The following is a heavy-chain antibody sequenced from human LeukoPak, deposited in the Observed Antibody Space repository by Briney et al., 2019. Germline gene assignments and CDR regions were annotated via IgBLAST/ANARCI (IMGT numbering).Heavy chain of an antibody. CDR1: GFTFGDFT. CDR2: IRGKVYGGTT. CDR3: TRAAPHTDY. V-gene: IGHV3-49*04. Sequence: GGSLRLSCTASGFTFGDFTLGWVRQAPGKGLEWLGFIRGKVYGGTTEYAASVKGRFTFSRDDSKSIAYLQMNSLKTEDTAVYYRTRAAPHTDYWGQGTVVTVSS. J-gene: IGHJ4*02. D-gene: IGHD6-25*01.